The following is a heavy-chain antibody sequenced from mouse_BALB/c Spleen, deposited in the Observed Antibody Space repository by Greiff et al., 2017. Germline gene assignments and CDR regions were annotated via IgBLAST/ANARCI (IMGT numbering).Heavy chain of an antibody. CDR2: INSNGGST. D-gene: IGHD2-10*02. CDR1: GFTFSSYG. J-gene: IGHJ2*01. CDR3: ARDRVWPTTHFDY. Sequence: EVQLVESGGGLVQPGGSLKLSCAASGFTFSSYGMSWVRQTPDKRLELVATINSNGGSTYYPDSVKGRFTISRDNAKNTLYLQMSSLKSEDTAMYYCARDRVWPTTHFDYWGQGTTPTVSS. V-gene: IGHV5-6-3*01.